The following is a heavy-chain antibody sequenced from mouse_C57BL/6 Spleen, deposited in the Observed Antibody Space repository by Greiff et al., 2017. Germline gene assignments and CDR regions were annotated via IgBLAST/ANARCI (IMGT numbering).Heavy chain of an antibody. CDR2: IDPSDSYT. CDR1: GYTFTSYW. V-gene: IGHV1-59*01. Sequence: VQLQQPGAELVRPGTSVKLSCKASGYTFTSYWMHWVKQRPGQGLEWIGVIDPSDSYTNYNQKFKGKATLTVDTSSSTAYMQLSSLTSEDSAVYYCARWNYYYGSRYFDVWGTGTTVTVSS. D-gene: IGHD1-1*01. CDR3: ARWNYYYGSRYFDV. J-gene: IGHJ1*03.